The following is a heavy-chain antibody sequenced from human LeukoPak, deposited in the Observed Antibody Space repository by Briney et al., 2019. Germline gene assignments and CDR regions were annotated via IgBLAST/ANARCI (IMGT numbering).Heavy chain of an antibody. Sequence: PGGSLRLSCAASGFTFGSYAMSWVRQAPGKGLEWVSATSGSGGSTYYADSVKGRFTISRDNFKNTLYLQMNSLRAEDTAVYYCAMPQIDYGGNSGSGDDYWGQGTLVTVSS. J-gene: IGHJ4*02. V-gene: IGHV3-23*01. CDR2: TSGSGGST. D-gene: IGHD4-23*01. CDR1: GFTFGSYA. CDR3: AMPQIDYGGNSGSGDDY.